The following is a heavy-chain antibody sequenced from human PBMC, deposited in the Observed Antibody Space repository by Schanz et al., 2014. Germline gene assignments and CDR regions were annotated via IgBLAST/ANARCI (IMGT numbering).Heavy chain of an antibody. D-gene: IGHD3-10*01. V-gene: IGHV3-11*01. CDR3: ARIGGSVFDY. CDR2: ISSGGTTT. CDR1: GFIFSDYY. J-gene: IGHJ4*02. Sequence: PGGSLRLSCAASGFIFSDYYMAWIRQAPGKGPEYVSYISSGGTTTYHSDSVKGRFTISRDNSKNSLYLQMNSLRAEDTAVYYCARIGGSVFDYWAQGTLVTVSS.